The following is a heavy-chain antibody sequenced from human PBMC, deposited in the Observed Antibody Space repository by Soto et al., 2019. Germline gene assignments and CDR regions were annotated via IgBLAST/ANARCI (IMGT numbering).Heavy chain of an antibody. CDR2: IYHSGST. CDR3: ARRGYSSSWYFDY. V-gene: IGHV4-4*02. D-gene: IGHD6-13*01. Sequence: PSENLSLTCAVSSGSISSSNWWSWVRQPPGKGLEWIGEIYHSGSTNSNPSLKSRVTISVDMSKNQFSLKLSSVTAVFMSVYYCARRGYSSSWYFDYWGQGTLVTVSS. J-gene: IGHJ4*02. CDR1: SGSISSSNW.